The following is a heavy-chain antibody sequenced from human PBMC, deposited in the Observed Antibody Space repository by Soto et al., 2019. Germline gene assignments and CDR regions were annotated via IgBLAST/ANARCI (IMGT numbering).Heavy chain of an antibody. D-gene: IGHD4-17*01. Sequence: QVQLVESGGGVVQPGRSLRLSCAASGFTFSSYGMHWVRQAPGKGLEWVAGIWYDGSNKYYADSVKGRFTISRDNSKTTVYLKMNNLRAEGTGVYYCARDDDYGDYAHVDYWGQGTLVTVSS. CDR3: ARDDDYGDYAHVDY. V-gene: IGHV3-33*01. CDR2: IWYDGSNK. J-gene: IGHJ4*02. CDR1: GFTFSSYG.